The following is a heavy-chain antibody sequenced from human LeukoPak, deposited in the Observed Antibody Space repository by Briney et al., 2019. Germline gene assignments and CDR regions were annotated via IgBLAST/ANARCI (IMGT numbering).Heavy chain of an antibody. Sequence: ASETLSLTCAVYGGSFSGYYWSWIRQPPGKGLEWIGEINHSGSTNYNPSLKSRVTISVDTSKNQFSLKLSSVTAADTAVYYCARGFLMITFGGVIHWFDPWGQGTLVTVSS. D-gene: IGHD3-16*02. CDR1: GGSFSGYY. CDR2: INHSGST. J-gene: IGHJ5*02. CDR3: ARGFLMITFGGVIHWFDP. V-gene: IGHV4-34*01.